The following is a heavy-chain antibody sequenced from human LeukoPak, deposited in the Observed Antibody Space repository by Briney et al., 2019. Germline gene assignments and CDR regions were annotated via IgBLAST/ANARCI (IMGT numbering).Heavy chain of an antibody. CDR1: GGSISSGGYY. V-gene: IGHV4-31*03. J-gene: IGHJ4*02. D-gene: IGHD3-9*01. CDR3: GIGHDILTGGYDY. CDR2: IYYSGST. Sequence: SQTLSLTCTVSGGSISSGGYYWSWIRQHPGKGLEWIVYIYYSGSTYYNPSLKSRVTISVDTSKNQFSLKLSSVTAADTAVYSCGIGHDILTGGYDYWGQGTLVTVSS.